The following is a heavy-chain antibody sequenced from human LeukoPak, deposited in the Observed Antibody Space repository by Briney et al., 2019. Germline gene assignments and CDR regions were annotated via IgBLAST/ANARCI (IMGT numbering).Heavy chain of an antibody. Sequence: ASVKVSCKASGYTFTSYDINWVRQATGQGLEWMGWMNPNSGNTGYAQKFQGRVTMTRNTSISTAYMELSSLRSEDTAVYYCARGGLRFLGWLPTYYYYYGMDVWGQGTTVTVSS. J-gene: IGHJ6*02. CDR3: ARGGLRFLGWLPTYYYYYGMDV. CDR1: GYTFTSYD. CDR2: MNPNSGNT. V-gene: IGHV1-8*01. D-gene: IGHD3-3*01.